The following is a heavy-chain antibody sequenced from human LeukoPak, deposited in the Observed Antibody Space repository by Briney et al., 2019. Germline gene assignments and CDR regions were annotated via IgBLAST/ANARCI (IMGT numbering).Heavy chain of an antibody. Sequence: GASVKVSCKASGGTFSSYAISWVRQAPGQGLEWMGGIISIFGTANYAQKFQGRVTITADESTSTAYMELSSLRSEDTAVYYCAREWNDSSGYYYVGSHYYYYYGMDVWGQGTTVTVSS. CDR2: IISIFGTA. CDR1: GGTFSSYA. D-gene: IGHD3-22*01. J-gene: IGHJ6*02. V-gene: IGHV1-69*01. CDR3: AREWNDSSGYYYVGSHYYYYYGMDV.